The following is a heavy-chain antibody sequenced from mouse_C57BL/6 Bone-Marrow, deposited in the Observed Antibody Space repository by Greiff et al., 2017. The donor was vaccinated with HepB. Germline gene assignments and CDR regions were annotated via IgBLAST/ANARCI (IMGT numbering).Heavy chain of an antibody. CDR2: IDPENGDT. Sequence: VQLQQSGAELVRPGASVKLSCTASGFNIKDDYMHWVKQRPEQGLEWIGWIDPENGDTEYASKFQGKATITADPSSNTAYLQLSSLTSEDTAVYYCTTPPPYYGSSYWYFDVWGTGTTVTVSS. J-gene: IGHJ1*03. CDR1: GFNIKDDY. D-gene: IGHD1-1*01. V-gene: IGHV14-4*01. CDR3: TTPPPYYGSSYWYFDV.